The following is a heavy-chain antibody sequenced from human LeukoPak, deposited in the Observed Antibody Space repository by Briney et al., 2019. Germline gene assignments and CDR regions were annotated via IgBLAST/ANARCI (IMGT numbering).Heavy chain of an antibody. V-gene: IGHV4-39*01. J-gene: IGHJ4*02. D-gene: IGHD6-13*01. CDR3: ARRSSSWYSKIDS. CDR1: GGSISSSSYY. Sequence: PSETLSLTCTVSGGSISSSSYYWGWIRQPPGKGLEWIGNIYYSGSTYYNPSLKSRVTISEDASKNQFSLKLSSVTAADTAVYYCARRSSSWYSKIDSWGQGTLVTVSS. CDR2: IYYSGST.